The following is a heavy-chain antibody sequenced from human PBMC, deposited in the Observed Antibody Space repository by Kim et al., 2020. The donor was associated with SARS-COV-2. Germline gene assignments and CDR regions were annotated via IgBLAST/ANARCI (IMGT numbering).Heavy chain of an antibody. CDR1: GFTFSSYW. CDR3: ARRRNEFLQIAVAGTGAFDI. J-gene: IGHJ3*02. V-gene: IGHV3-7*01. D-gene: IGHD6-19*01. Sequence: GGSLRLSCAASGFTFSSYWMSWVRQAPGKGLEWVANIKQDGSEKYYVDSVKGRFTISRDNAKNSLYLQMNSLRAEDTAVYYCARRRNEFLQIAVAGTGAFDIWGQGTMVTVSS. CDR2: IKQDGSEK.